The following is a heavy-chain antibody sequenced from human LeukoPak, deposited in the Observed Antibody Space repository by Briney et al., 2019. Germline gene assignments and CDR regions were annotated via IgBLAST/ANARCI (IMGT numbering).Heavy chain of an antibody. V-gene: IGHV3-66*01. Sequence: GGSLRLSCAASGFTVSYNYMSWVRQAPGKGLEWVSVIYSGGSTYYADSVKGRFTISRDNAKNSLYLQMNSLRAEDTAVYYCARDSVIAAAGTRQIHWFDPWGQGTLVTVSS. CDR2: IYSGGST. D-gene: IGHD6-13*01. CDR3: ARDSVIAAAGTRQIHWFDP. CDR1: GFTVSYNY. J-gene: IGHJ5*02.